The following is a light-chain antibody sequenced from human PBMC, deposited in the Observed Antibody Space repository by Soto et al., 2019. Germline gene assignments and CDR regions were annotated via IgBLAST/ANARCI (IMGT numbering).Light chain of an antibody. CDR2: GAS. J-gene: IGKJ4*01. CDR3: QQYNNWPLT. CDR1: QSVSSN. V-gene: IGKV3-15*01. Sequence: EIVMTQSPATLSVSPGERATLSCRASQSVSSNLAWYQQKPGQAPRLLIYGASTGATGSPARFSGSGSVTEFTLNISSLQSEDFAVYYCQQYNNWPLTFGGGTKVDIK.